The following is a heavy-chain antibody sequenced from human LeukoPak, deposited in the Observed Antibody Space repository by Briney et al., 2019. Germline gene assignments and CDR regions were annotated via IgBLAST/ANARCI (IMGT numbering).Heavy chain of an antibody. Sequence: PSETLSLTCTVSGGSISSGGYYWSWIRQHPGKGLEWIGYIYYSGSTYYNPSLKSRVTISVDTSKDQFSLKLSPVTAADTAVYYCARGPWDYYYGMDVWGQGTTVTVSS. CDR3: ARGPWDYYYGMDV. D-gene: IGHD7-27*01. CDR1: GGSISSGGYY. V-gene: IGHV4-31*03. CDR2: IYYSGST. J-gene: IGHJ6*02.